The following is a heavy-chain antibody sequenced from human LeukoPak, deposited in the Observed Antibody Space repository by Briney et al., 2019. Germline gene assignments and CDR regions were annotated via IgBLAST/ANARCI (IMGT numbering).Heavy chain of an antibody. J-gene: IGHJ4*02. CDR1: GFIFSSYA. CDR3: AGRSCSSTRCYQFDH. Sequence: QAGGSLRLSCTASGFIFSSYAMHWVRQAPGKGLEYVSAISSNGDSTYYANSVKGRFTISRDNSKNTVYLQMGSLRAEDMAVYYCAGRSCSSTRCYQFDHWGQGTLVTVPS. V-gene: IGHV3-64*01. D-gene: IGHD2-2*01. CDR2: ISSNGDST.